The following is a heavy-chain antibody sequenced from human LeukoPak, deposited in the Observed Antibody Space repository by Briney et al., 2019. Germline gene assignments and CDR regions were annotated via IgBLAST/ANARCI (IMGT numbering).Heavy chain of an antibody. J-gene: IGHJ6*02. V-gene: IGHV1-69*04. Sequence: GASVKVSCKASGGTFSSYAINWVRQAPGQGLEWMGRIIPILGIANYAQKFQGRVTITADKSTSTAYMELSSLRSEDTAVYYCASAIFGVVTNYYDMDVWGQGTTVTVSS. CDR2: IIPILGIA. D-gene: IGHD3-3*01. CDR1: GGTFSSYA. CDR3: ASAIFGVVTNYYDMDV.